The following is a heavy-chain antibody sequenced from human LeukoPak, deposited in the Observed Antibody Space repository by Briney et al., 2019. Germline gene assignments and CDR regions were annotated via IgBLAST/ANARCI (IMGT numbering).Heavy chain of an antibody. CDR3: ARVAVAGTRYYYYMDV. V-gene: IGHV4-59*01. Sequence: PSETLSLTCTVSGGSISSYYWSWIRQPPGKGLEWIGYIYYSGSTNYNPSLKSRVTISVDTSKNQFSLKLSSVTAADTAVYYCARVAVAGTRYYYYMDVWGKGTTVTVSS. D-gene: IGHD6-19*01. CDR2: IYYSGST. CDR1: GGSISSYY. J-gene: IGHJ6*03.